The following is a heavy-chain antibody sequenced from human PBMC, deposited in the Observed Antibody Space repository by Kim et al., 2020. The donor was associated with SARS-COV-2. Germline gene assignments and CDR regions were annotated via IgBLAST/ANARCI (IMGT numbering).Heavy chain of an antibody. CDR2: INHSGST. D-gene: IGHD3-3*01. Sequence: SETLSLNCAVYGGSLSGYYWSWIRQPPGKGLEWIGEINHSGSTKYNPSLKSRVTISVDTSKNQFSLKLSSVAAADTAMYYCARGIAIFGVVSWFDPWGQ. J-gene: IGHJ5*02. CDR1: GGSLSGYY. CDR3: ARGIAIFGVVSWFDP. V-gene: IGHV4-34*01.